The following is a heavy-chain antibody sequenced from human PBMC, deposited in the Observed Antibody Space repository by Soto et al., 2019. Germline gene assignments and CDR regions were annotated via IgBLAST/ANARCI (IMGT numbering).Heavy chain of an antibody. J-gene: IGHJ4*02. Sequence: EVQLVESGGGLVKPGESLRVSCAASGFTFSYYSLHWVRQAPGKGLEWVSSISGSITYIYYADRVKGRFTISRDNAKNSLYLRRDSPRAEDTAVYYWARGAGTGLYNSGWSPRYWGQGTLVTVSS. CDR1: GFTFSYYS. V-gene: IGHV3-21*04. D-gene: IGHD6-19*01. CDR3: ARGAGTGLYNSGWSPRY. CDR2: ISGSITYI.